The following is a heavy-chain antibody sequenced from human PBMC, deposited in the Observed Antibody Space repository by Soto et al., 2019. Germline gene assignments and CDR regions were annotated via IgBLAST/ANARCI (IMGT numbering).Heavy chain of an antibody. CDR3: AKDRFGIVGPVDY. D-gene: IGHD1-26*01. CDR2: ISGSGDKT. Sequence: GGSLRLSCAASGLVFSDYAMSWVRQAPGKGLECVACISGSGDKTFYADSVKGRFTISRDNSKNTVSLHMNSLRVDDTAVYFCAKDRFGIVGPVDYWGPGTLVTVSS. J-gene: IGHJ4*02. CDR1: GLVFSDYA. V-gene: IGHV3-23*01.